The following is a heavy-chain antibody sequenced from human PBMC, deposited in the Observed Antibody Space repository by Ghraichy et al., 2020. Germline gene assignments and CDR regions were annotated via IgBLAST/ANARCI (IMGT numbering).Heavy chain of an antibody. V-gene: IGHV3-23*01. J-gene: IGHJ4*02. CDR2: ISQNGDSA. CDR3: ATGGYSRPVDY. CDR1: GFMFITFS. Sequence: GGSLRLSCEGSGFMFITFSMCWVRQAQGKGLEWVASISQNGDSAYYADSVKGRLTISRDNSRNALYLQMDSLRVEDTAVYYCATGGYSRPVDYWGQGSLVTVSS. D-gene: IGHD5-12*01.